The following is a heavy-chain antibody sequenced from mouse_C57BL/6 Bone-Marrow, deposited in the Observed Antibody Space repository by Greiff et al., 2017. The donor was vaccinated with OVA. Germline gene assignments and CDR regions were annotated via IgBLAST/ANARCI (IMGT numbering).Heavy chain of an antibody. V-gene: IGHV1-59*01. CDR2: IDPSDSYT. Sequence: QVQLQQPGAELVRPGTSVKLSCKASGYTFTSYWMHWVKQRPGQGLEWIGVIDPSDSYTNYNQKFKGKATLTVDTSSSTAYMQLSSLTSEDSAVYYCASCYYGSSYRYVDVWGTGTTVTVSS. D-gene: IGHD1-1*01. CDR3: ASCYYGSSYRYVDV. CDR1: GYTFTSYW. J-gene: IGHJ1*03.